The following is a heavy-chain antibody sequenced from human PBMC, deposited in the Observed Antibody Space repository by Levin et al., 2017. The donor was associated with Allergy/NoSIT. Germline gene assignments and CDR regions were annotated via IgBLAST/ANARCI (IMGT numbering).Heavy chain of an antibody. V-gene: IGHV3-13*01. CDR1: GFTFSSHD. D-gene: IGHD6-13*01. J-gene: IGHJ5*01. CDR2: ILPAGGT. CDR3: ARGGILGQTSNWFEF. Sequence: PGGSLRLSCAASGFTFSSHDMHWVRQITGKGLEWVSGILPAGGTAYSDSVKDRFTISRENARDSLYLQMNNLRLGDTAIYYCARGGILGQTSNWFEFWGQGTLVTVSS.